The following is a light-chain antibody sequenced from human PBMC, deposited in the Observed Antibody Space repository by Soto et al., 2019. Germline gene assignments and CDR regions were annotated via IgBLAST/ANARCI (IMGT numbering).Light chain of an antibody. Sequence: QSALTQPPSASGSPGQSVTISCTGTSSDVGGYNYVSWYQQHPGKAPKLMIYEVSKRPSGVPDRFSGSKSGNTASLTVSGLQAEEEADYYGSSYAGSNLWVFGGGTKVTVL. CDR2: EVS. CDR1: SSDVGGYNY. J-gene: IGLJ3*02. CDR3: SSYAGSNLWV. V-gene: IGLV2-8*01.